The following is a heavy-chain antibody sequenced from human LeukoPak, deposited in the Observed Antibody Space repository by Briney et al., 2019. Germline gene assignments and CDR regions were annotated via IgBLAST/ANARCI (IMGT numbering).Heavy chain of an antibody. V-gene: IGHV3-23*01. D-gene: IGHD3/OR15-3a*01. Sequence: PGGSLRLSCAASGFTFRSFAVTWVRQAPGKGLEWVSVISGSGDSTYYADSVKGRFTISRDNSKNTLYLQMNSLRAEDTAVYYCAKDGSRTGIPIWGQGTMVTVSS. CDR1: GFTFRSFA. CDR3: AKDGSRTGIPI. CDR2: ISGSGDST. J-gene: IGHJ3*02.